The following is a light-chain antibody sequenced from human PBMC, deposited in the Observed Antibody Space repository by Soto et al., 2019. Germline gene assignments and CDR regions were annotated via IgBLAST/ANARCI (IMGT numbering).Light chain of an antibody. CDR3: SSYSAGNTREIV. Sequence: QSALTQPASVSGSPGQSITISCTGTSSDVGGYNYVSWYQHHPGKAPKLIIYDVSNRPSGVSIRFSGSKSDNTASLTISGLQPEDEADDHCSSYSAGNTREIVFGTGTKLTVL. V-gene: IGLV2-14*03. CDR1: SSDVGGYNY. J-gene: IGLJ1*01. CDR2: DVS.